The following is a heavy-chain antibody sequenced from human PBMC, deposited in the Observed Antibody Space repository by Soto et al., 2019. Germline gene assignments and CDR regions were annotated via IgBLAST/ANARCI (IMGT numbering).Heavy chain of an antibody. CDR1: GYTFTNYG. CDR2: INVYNGNT. V-gene: IGHV1-18*01. D-gene: IGHD3-10*01. Sequence: ASVKVSCKASGYTFTNYGISWVRQAPGQGLEWMGWINVYNGNTKYAQKVQGRVTMTTDTSTSTAYMELRSLRSNDTAVYYCARGVGSGSYYNQYNWFDPWGQGTLVTVSS. CDR3: ARGVGSGSYYNQYNWFDP. J-gene: IGHJ5*02.